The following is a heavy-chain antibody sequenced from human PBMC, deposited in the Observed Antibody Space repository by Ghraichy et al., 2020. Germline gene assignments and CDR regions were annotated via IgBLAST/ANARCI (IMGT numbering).Heavy chain of an antibody. CDR2: IYYSGST. D-gene: IGHD3/OR15-3a*01. J-gene: IGHJ3*02. V-gene: IGHV4-31*03. Sequence: SETLSLTCTVSGGSISSGGYYWSWIRQHPGKGLEWIGYIYYSGSTYYNPSLKSRVTISVDTSKNQFSLKLSSVTAADTAVYYCATHRRGTGDAFDIWGQGTMVTVSS. CDR3: ATHRRGTGDAFDI. CDR1: GGSISSGGYY.